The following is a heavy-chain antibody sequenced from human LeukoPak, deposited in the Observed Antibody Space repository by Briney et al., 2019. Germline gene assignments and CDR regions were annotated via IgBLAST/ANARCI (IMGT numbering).Heavy chain of an antibody. CDR2: IWYDGSNK. V-gene: IGHV3-33*01. CDR3: ARTPDGVDY. CDR1: GFTSSSYG. J-gene: IGHJ4*02. D-gene: IGHD3-10*01. Sequence: GRSLRLSCAASGFTSSSYGMHWVRQAPGKGLEWVAVIWYDGSNKYYADSVKGRFTISRDNSKNTLYLQMNSLRAEDTAVYYCARTPDGVDYWGQGTLVTVSS.